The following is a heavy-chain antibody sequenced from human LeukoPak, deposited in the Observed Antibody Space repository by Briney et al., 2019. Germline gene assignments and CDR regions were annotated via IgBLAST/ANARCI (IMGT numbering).Heavy chain of an antibody. CDR3: ASSGSYRFDY. Sequence: GGSLRLSCAASGFTFSSYSMNWVRQAPGKGLEWVSSISSSSSYIYYADSVKGRFTISRDNAKNSLYLQMNSLRDEDTAVYYCASSGSYRFDYWGQGTLVTVSS. D-gene: IGHD1-26*01. CDR1: GFTFSSYS. CDR2: ISSSSSYI. V-gene: IGHV3-21*01. J-gene: IGHJ4*02.